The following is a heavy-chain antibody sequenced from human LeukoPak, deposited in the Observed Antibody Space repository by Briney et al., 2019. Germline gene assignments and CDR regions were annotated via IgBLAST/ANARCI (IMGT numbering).Heavy chain of an antibody. J-gene: IGHJ4*02. V-gene: IGHV3-7*01. CDR3: ARGTYSSSLGYYFDY. CDR2: IKQDGSEK. Sequence: GGSLRLSCAASGFTVSSNYMSWVRQAPGKGLEWVANIKQDGSEKYYVDSVKGRFTISRDNAKNSLYLQMNSLRAEDTAVYYCARGTYSSSLGYYFDYWGQGTLVTVSS. D-gene: IGHD6-13*01. CDR1: GFTVSSNY.